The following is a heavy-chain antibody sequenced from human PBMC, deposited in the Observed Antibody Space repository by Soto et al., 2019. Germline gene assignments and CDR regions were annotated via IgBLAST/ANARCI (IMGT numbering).Heavy chain of an antibody. J-gene: IGHJ4*02. D-gene: IGHD6-19*01. CDR2: IYYSGST. Sequence: VQLLESGPGLVKPSETLSLTCTVSGGSISSYYWSWIRQPPGKGLEWIGYIYYSGSTNYNPSLKSRVTISVDTSKNQFSLKLSSVTAADTAVYSCARVAVAGTGYYFDYWGQGTLVTVSS. CDR3: ARVAVAGTGYYFDY. CDR1: GGSISSYY. V-gene: IGHV4-59*01.